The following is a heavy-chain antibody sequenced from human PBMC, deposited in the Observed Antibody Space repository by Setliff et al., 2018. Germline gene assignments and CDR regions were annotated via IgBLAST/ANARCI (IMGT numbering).Heavy chain of an antibody. Sequence: PSETLSLTCTVSGGSISSSSYYWGWTRQPPGKGLEWIGEINHSGSTNYNTSLKSRVTISADTSKTQFARKLSYVTAADTAVYSCARGRIAAALYYFDYWGQGTLVTVS. D-gene: IGHD6-13*01. V-gene: IGHV4-39*06. J-gene: IGHJ4*02. CDR1: GGSISSSSYY. CDR3: ARGRIAAALYYFDY. CDR2: INHSGST.